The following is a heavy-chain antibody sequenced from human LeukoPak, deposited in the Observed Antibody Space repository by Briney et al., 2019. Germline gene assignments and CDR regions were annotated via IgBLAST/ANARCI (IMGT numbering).Heavy chain of an antibody. CDR2: MTPNSSNT. Sequence: GASVTVSRQASGYTLTSYDINWLRRATGQGLAWMGWMTPNSSNTGYAQKFPGRVTMTRNTSISTAYMELSSLRSEDTAVYYCARGEGYYGSGSSNWFDPWGQGTLVTVSS. CDR1: GYTLTSYD. J-gene: IGHJ5*02. V-gene: IGHV1-8*01. D-gene: IGHD3-10*01. CDR3: ARGEGYYGSGSSNWFDP.